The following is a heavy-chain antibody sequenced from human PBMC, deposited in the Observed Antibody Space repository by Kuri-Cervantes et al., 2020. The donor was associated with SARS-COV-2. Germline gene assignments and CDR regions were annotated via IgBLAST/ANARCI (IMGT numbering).Heavy chain of an antibody. V-gene: IGHV1-18*01. Sequence: ASVKVSCKPSVYTFTSYGISWVLQAPGQGHEWMGWISAYNSNTNYAQKLHGRVTMTTDTSTRTAYMELRRLTSDDTAVYYSARDLRKFVWPLIPDYWGQGTLVTVSS. J-gene: IGHJ4*02. CDR2: ISAYNSNT. D-gene: IGHD3-9*01. CDR1: VYTFTSYG. CDR3: ARDLRKFVWPLIPDY.